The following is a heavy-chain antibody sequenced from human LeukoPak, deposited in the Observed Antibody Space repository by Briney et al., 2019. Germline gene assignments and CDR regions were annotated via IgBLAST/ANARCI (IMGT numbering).Heavy chain of an antibody. D-gene: IGHD2-2*01. V-gene: IGHV3-30*18. CDR1: GFTFSSYG. J-gene: IGHJ6*02. Sequence: GGSLGLSCAASGFTFSSYGMHWVRQAPGKGLEWVAVISYDGSNKYYADSVKGRFTISRDNSKNTLYLQMNSLRAEDTAVYYCAKDHCSSTSCYYYYYGMDVWGQGTTVTVSS. CDR2: ISYDGSNK. CDR3: AKDHCSSTSCYYYYYGMDV.